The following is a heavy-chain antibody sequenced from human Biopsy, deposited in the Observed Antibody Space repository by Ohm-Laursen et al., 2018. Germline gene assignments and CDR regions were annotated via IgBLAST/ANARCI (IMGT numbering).Heavy chain of an antibody. J-gene: IGHJ1*01. V-gene: IGHV4-34*01. CDR1: GESFSGYY. D-gene: IGHD4-23*01. CDR2: ISHTGYT. CDR3: ARGSNEYGGLYFPH. Sequence: PSETLSLTCAVYGESFSGYYWTWIRQPPGKGLEWIGHISHTGYTSYKSSLKSRVTISLDTSRKHFSLRLTSLAAADTAVYYCARGSNEYGGLYFPHWGQGTLVTVSS.